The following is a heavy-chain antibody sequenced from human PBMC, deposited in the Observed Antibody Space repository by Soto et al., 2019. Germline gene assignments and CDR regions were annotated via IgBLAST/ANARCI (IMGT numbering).Heavy chain of an antibody. CDR1: GVSVSSGGYY. V-gene: IGHV4-31*03. CDR3: ARDHYYDTSDQYP. J-gene: IGHJ5*02. D-gene: IGHD3-22*01. CDR2: IYYSGST. Sequence: SETLSLTCTVSGVSVSSGGYYWTWIRQHPGKGLEWIGYIYYSGSTYYNPSLKSRVTLSVDTSQNQFSLKLSSVTAADTAVYYCARDHYYDTSDQYPWGQGTLVTVSS.